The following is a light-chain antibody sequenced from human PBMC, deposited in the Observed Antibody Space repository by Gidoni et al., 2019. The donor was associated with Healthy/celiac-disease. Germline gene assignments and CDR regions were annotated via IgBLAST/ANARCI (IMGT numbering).Light chain of an antibody. CDR2: DAS. CDR3: QQRSNWPPLT. CDR1: QSVSRY. J-gene: IGKJ4*01. Sequence: EIVLTQSPATLSLSPGERATLSCRASQSVSRYLAWSQQKPGPAPRLLIYDASNRATGLPARFSCSGSGTDFTLTISSLEPEDFAVYYCQQRSNWPPLTFGGGTKVEIK. V-gene: IGKV3-11*01.